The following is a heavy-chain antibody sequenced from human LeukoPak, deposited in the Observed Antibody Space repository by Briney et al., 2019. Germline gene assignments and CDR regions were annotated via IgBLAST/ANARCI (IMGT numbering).Heavy chain of an antibody. CDR1: GYTFTGYY. CDR2: INPNNGGT. J-gene: IGHJ6*02. V-gene: IGHV1-2*02. CDR3: ARGSGDYGMDV. Sequence: ASVKVSCKASGYTFTGYYMHWVRQAPGQGLEWMGWINPNNGGTNYAQKFQGRVTMTRDTSISTAYMELSSLRSEDTAVYYCARGSGDYGMDVWGQGTTVTVSS. D-gene: IGHD3-10*01.